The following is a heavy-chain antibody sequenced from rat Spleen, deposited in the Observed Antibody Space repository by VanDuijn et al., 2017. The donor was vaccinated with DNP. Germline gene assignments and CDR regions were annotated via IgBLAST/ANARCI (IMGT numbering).Heavy chain of an antibody. J-gene: IGHJ2*01. CDR3: ARHGRRVFDY. D-gene: IGHD1-11*01. V-gene: IGHV5-58*01. CDR1: GFTFSSYW. CDR2: INTAGTST. Sequence: EVQLVETGGGLVQPGRSLKLSCVASGFTFSSYWMHWIRQAPGKGLEWIASINTAGTSTYYPLSVKGRFTISRDNAKSTLYLQMNSLRSEDMATYYCARHGRRVFDYWGQGVMVTVSS.